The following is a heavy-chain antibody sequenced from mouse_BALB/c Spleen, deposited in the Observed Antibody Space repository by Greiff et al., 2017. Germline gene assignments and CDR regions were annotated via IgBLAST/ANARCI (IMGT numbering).Heavy chain of an antibody. D-gene: IGHD1-2*01. V-gene: IGHV2-2*02. J-gene: IGHJ2*01. CDR3: ARNSYYGYVLYLDD. CDR2: IWSGGST. CDR1: GFSLTSYG. Sequence: VQLVESGPGLVQPSQSLSITCTVSGFSLTSYGVHWVRQSPGKGLEWLGVIWSGGSTDYNAAFISRLSISKDNSKSQVFFKMNSLQANDTAIYYCARNSYYGYVLYLDDWGQGTTLTVAS.